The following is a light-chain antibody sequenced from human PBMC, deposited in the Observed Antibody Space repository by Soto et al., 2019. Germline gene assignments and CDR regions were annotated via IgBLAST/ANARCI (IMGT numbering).Light chain of an antibody. V-gene: IGKV3-15*01. J-gene: IGKJ5*01. CDR2: GTS. Sequence: EIVMTQSPATLSVSPGERATLSCRASRSVGSNLAWYQQKPGQAPRLLIYGTSTRATGIPARFSGSGSGTEFTLTISSLQSEDFAVYYCQQYNNWPSITFGQGTRLEIK. CDR1: RSVGSN. CDR3: QQYNNWPSIT.